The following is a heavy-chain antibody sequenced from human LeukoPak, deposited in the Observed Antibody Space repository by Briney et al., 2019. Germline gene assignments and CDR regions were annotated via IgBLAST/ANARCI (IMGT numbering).Heavy chain of an antibody. CDR3: AKDPSPQTTVTTSFDY. J-gene: IGHJ4*02. CDR1: GFTFKLYW. V-gene: IGHV3-74*01. Sequence: GGSLRLSCAASGFTFKLYWMHWVRQVPGKAPVWVSRINDDGSDTRYADSVKGRFTISRDNAKNSLYLQMNSLRAEDTALYYCAKDPSPQTTVTTSFDYWGQGTLVTVSS. CDR2: INDDGSDT. D-gene: IGHD4-17*01.